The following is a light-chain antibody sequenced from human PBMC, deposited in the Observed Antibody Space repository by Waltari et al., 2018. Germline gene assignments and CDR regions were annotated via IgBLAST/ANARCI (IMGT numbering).Light chain of an antibody. Sequence: SYVLTHPPSESVAPGQPAHITCLGNNIGNKRVPWFRQKAGQAPVLVIYDDSDRPSGIPERFSGSNSGDTATLTISRVEAGDEAAYFCRVWDTRRDHPVFGGGTKLTVL. V-gene: IGLV3-21*02. CDR3: RVWDTRRDHPV. J-gene: IGLJ3*02. CDR2: DDS. CDR1: NIGNKR.